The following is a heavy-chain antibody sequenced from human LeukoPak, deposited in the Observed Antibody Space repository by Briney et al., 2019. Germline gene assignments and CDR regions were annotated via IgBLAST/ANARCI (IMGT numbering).Heavy chain of an antibody. V-gene: IGHV3-30*02. CDR1: GFTFSSYG. J-gene: IGHJ4*02. CDR3: ARLVS. CDR2: IRFDGTNK. Sequence: GGSLRLSCAASGFTFSSYGMHWVRQAPGKGLEWVSFIRFDGTNKYHADSVKGRFTISRDNSKNTLYLQMNSLRAEDTAVYYCARLVSWGQGTLVTVSS. D-gene: IGHD2-21*01.